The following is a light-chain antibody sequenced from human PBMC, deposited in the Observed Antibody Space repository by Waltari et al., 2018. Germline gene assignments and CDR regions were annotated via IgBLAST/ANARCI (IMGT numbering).Light chain of an antibody. V-gene: IGKV3-11*01. CDR1: QSVGIF. CDR3: QQPSNWPPLT. J-gene: IGKJ4*01. CDR2: AAA. Sequence: EIVLTQSRHTLSLSRGERATLPCRASQSVGIFLAWYQQKRGQAPRLLIYAAANRATGIPARFSGSGSGTDFTLTISRLEPEDFAVYYCQQPSNWPPLTFGGGTKVEIK.